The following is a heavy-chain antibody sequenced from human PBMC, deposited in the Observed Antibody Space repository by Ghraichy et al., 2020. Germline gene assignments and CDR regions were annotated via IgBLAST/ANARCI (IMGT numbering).Heavy chain of an antibody. V-gene: IGHV3-23*01. CDR3: AKDRSPGIT. CDR2: IIGSGGTT. Sequence: GGSLRLSCAASGFTFSNYAMSWVRQAPGKGLDCVSSIIGSGGTTYFADSVKGRFTISRDNSKNTLYLQMNSLRAEDTAVYYCAKDRSPGITWGQGTLVTVSS. CDR1: GFTFSNYA. J-gene: IGHJ5*02. D-gene: IGHD1-1*01.